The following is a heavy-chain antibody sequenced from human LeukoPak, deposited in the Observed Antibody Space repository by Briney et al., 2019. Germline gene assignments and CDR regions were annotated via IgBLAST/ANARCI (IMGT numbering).Heavy chain of an antibody. CDR1: GFTFSNAW. J-gene: IGHJ4*02. V-gene: IGHV3-7*01. Sequence: PGGSLRLSCAASGFTFSNAWMSWVRQAPGKGLEWVAKISEDGSEKYYVDSVKGRFIISRDNAKKSLYLQMNSLRTEETAVYYCARDWGYSGYDLDYWGQGTLVTVSS. D-gene: IGHD5-12*01. CDR2: ISEDGSEK. CDR3: ARDWGYSGYDLDY.